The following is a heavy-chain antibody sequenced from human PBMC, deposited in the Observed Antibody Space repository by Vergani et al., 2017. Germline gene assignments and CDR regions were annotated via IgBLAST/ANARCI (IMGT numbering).Heavy chain of an antibody. J-gene: IGHJ5*02. CDR1: GFTFSNYA. V-gene: IGHV3-23*01. D-gene: IGHD6-13*01. CDR3: AKDRLGGSSWYVRWFDP. CDR2: ISSSGGNT. Sequence: EVQLLESGGGLVQPGGSLRLSCAASGFTFSNYAMSWVRQTPGKGLEWVSSISSSGGNTYYADSVKSRFTISRDKSKNTLYLQMNSLRAEDTAVYYCAKDRLGGSSWYVRWFDPWGQGTLVTVSS.